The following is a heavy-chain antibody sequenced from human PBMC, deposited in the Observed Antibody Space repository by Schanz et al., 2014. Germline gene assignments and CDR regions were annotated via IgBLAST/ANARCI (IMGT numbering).Heavy chain of an antibody. D-gene: IGHD3-16*02. CDR3: AKYRYSVFDFDY. Sequence: VQLVESGGGVVQRGGSLRLSCAASGFPFSSHGMHWVRQAPGKGLEWVSSLSGGSSYIFYADSVKGRFTISRDNARYSLYLQMNSLRAEDTAIYYCAKYRYSVFDFDYWGQGTLVTVSS. J-gene: IGHJ4*02. CDR2: LSGGSSYI. V-gene: IGHV3-21*04. CDR1: GFPFSSHG.